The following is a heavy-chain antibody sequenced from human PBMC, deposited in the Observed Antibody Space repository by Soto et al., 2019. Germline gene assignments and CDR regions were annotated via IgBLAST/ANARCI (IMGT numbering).Heavy chain of an antibody. D-gene: IGHD2-21*02. CDR2: ISAYNGNT. CDR3: ASGTALGYYYYGMDV. J-gene: IGHJ6*02. V-gene: IGHV1-18*01. CDR1: GYTFTSYG. Sequence: ASAKVSCKASGYTFTSYGISWVRQAPGQGLEWMGWISAYNGNTNYAQKLQGRVTMTTDTSTSTAYMELRSLRSDDTAVYYCASGTALGYYYYGMDVWGQGTTVTVSS.